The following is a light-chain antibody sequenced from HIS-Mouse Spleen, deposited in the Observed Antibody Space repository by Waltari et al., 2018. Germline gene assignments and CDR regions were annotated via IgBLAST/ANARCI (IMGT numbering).Light chain of an antibody. J-gene: IGLJ1*01. CDR3: SSYAGSKDV. CDR2: EVS. Sequence: QSALTQPPSASGSPGQSVTIPCTGTSSDVGGYNYVSWYQQPPGKAPKLMIYEVSKRPSGVPDRFSGSKSGNTASLTVSGLQAEDEADYYCSSYAGSKDVFGTGTKVTVL. CDR1: SSDVGGYNY. V-gene: IGLV2-8*01.